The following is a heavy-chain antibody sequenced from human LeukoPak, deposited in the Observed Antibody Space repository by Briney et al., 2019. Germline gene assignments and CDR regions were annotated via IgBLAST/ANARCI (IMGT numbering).Heavy chain of an antibody. V-gene: IGHV1-8*01. J-gene: IGHJ4*02. D-gene: IGHD2-15*01. CDR2: INPNSGNT. CDR1: GYTFTSYD. CDR3: ARDCSGGSCYCA. Sequence: ASVKVSCKASGYTFTSYDINWVRQATGQGLEWMGWINPNSGNTGYAQKFQGRVTMTRNTSISTAYMELSSLRSEDTAVYYCARDCSGGSCYCAWGQGTLVTVSS.